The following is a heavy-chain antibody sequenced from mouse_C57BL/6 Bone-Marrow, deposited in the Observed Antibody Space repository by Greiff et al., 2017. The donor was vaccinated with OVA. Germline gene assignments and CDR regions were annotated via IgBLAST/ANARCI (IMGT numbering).Heavy chain of an antibody. J-gene: IGHJ3*01. Sequence: EVKLMESGPELVKPGASVKISCKASGYSFTGYYMNWVKQSPEKSLEWIGEINPSTGGTTYNQKFKAKATLTVDKSSSTAYMQLKSLTSEDSAVDYCARGGTGPFAYWGQGTLVTVSA. CDR3: ARGGTGPFAY. D-gene: IGHD4-1*01. CDR2: INPSTGGT. V-gene: IGHV1-42*01. CDR1: GYSFTGYY.